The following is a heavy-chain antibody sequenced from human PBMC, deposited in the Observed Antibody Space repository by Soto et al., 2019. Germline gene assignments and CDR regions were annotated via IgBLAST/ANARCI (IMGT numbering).Heavy chain of an antibody. Sequence: QITLKESGPPLVNPTQTLTLTCTFSGFSLSTSGVAVGWIRQPPGKALEWLALIYWTGDKRYSPSLKSSLTITKDTSKNQVVLTMTNMDRVDTATYYCAHMATFEGIETFDYWGQGTLVTVSS. V-gene: IGHV2-5*01. J-gene: IGHJ4*02. CDR1: GFSLSTSGVA. CDR2: IYWTGDK. D-gene: IGHD3-16*01. CDR3: AHMATFEGIETFDY.